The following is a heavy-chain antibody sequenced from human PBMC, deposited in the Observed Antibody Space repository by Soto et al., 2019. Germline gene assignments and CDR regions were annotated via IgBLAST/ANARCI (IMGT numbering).Heavy chain of an antibody. J-gene: IGHJ4*02. Sequence: GGSLRLSCAASGFTFSSYAMTWVRQAPGKGLEWVSAISGSGGSTYYADSVKGRFTISRDNSKNTLYLQMNSLRAEDTAVYYCGKVATSGYSNYFDYWGQGTLVTVSS. D-gene: IGHD3-3*01. CDR3: GKVATSGYSNYFDY. CDR1: GFTFSSYA. V-gene: IGHV3-23*01. CDR2: ISGSGGST.